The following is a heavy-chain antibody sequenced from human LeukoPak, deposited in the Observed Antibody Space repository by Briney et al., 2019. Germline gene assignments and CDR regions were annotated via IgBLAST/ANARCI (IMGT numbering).Heavy chain of an antibody. CDR2: ISGSGGST. J-gene: IGHJ3*02. Sequence: PGGSLRLSCAASGFTFSSYAMSWVRQAPGKGLEWVSAISGSGGSTYYADSVKGRFTISRDNSKNTLYLQMNSLRAEDTAVYYCAKDQSNKEWLVPYDAFDIWGQGTMVTVSS. CDR3: AKDQSNKEWLVPYDAFDI. V-gene: IGHV3-23*01. D-gene: IGHD6-19*01. CDR1: GFTFSSYA.